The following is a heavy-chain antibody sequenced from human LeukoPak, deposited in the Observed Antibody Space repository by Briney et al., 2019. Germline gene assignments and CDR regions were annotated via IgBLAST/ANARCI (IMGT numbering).Heavy chain of an antibody. V-gene: IGHV4-4*07. D-gene: IGHD2-2*03. CDR1: GDSISSYY. CDR3: AKGPGNWIANFDY. Sequence: SETLSLTCTVSGDSISSYYWSWVRQPAGKGLEWIGRIHPSGSTNYNPSLKSRVTLSVDTSKNQFSLKLSSVTAEDTAVYYCAKGPGNWIANFDYWGQGTQVTVSP. J-gene: IGHJ4*02. CDR2: IHPSGST.